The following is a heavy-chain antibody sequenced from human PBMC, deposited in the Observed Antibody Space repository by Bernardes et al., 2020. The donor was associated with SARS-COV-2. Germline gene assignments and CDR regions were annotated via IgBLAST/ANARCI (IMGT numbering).Heavy chain of an antibody. V-gene: IGHV3-23*01. J-gene: IGHJ4*02. CDR3: AKEVPANDY. CDR2: IDLGGDNT. D-gene: IGHD2-2*01. Sequence: GGSLRLFCAISGFTLRNTAMSWVRQAPGKGLEWVSGIDLGGDNTYFADSVKGRFTISRDTSKNTLFLQMNSLRVEDTAVYYCAKEVPANDYWGQGTLVTVSS. CDR1: GFTLRNTA.